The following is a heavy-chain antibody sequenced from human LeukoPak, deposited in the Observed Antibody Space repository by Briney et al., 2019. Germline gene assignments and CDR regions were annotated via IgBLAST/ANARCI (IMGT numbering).Heavy chain of an antibody. CDR1: GGTFSSYP. CDR3: ARNSRVASTSGLNY. Sequence: GASVKVSCKVSGGTFSSYPISWVRQAPGQGLEWMGEITPIFGEAQNAEKFQGRVTITADEPTSTVYTELTSLRLDDTAMYYCARNSRVASTSGLNYWGQGTLVTVSS. CDR2: ITPIFGEA. V-gene: IGHV1-69*13. D-gene: IGHD5-12*01. J-gene: IGHJ4*02.